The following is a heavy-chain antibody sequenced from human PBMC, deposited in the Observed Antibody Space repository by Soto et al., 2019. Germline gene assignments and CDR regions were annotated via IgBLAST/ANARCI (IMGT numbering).Heavy chain of an antibody. Sequence: QVQLVESGGGVVQPGRSLRLSCAASGFTFSSYAMHWVRQAPGKGLEWVAVISYDGSNKYYADSVKGRFTISRDNSKTTLYLQMNSLRAEDTAVYYCASAGYSSRLGIWGQGTMVTVSS. V-gene: IGHV3-30-3*01. CDR1: GFTFSSYA. J-gene: IGHJ3*02. CDR3: ASAGYSSRLGI. CDR2: ISYDGSNK. D-gene: IGHD6-13*01.